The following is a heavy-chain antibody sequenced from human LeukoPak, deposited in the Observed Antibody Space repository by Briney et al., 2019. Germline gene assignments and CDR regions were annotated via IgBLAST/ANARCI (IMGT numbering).Heavy chain of an antibody. J-gene: IGHJ5*02. Sequence: ASVKVSCKASGYTLTSYDINWVRQATGQGLEWMGWMNPNSGNTGYAQKFQGRVTMTRNTSISTAYMELSSLRSEDTAVYYCANRPHSSEDWFDPWGQGTLVTVSS. CDR3: ANRPHSSEDWFDP. V-gene: IGHV1-8*01. CDR2: MNPNSGNT. CDR1: GYTLTSYD. D-gene: IGHD6-19*01.